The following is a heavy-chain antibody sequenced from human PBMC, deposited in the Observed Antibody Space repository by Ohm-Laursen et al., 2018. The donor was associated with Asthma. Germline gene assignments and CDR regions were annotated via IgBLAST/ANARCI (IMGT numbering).Heavy chain of an antibody. CDR2: IYYSGST. CDR1: GGSISSYY. Sequence: SETLSLTCTVSGGSISSYYWSWIRQPPGKGLEWIGYIYYSGSTNYNPSLKSRVTISVDTSKNQFSLKLSSVTAADTAVYYCARVPRSLNYFDYWGQGTLVTVSS. CDR3: ARVPRSLNYFDY. J-gene: IGHJ4*02. D-gene: IGHD6-13*01. V-gene: IGHV4-59*01.